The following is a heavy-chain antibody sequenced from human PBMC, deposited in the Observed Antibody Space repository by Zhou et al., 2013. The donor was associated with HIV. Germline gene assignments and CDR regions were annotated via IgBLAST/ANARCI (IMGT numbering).Heavy chain of an antibody. CDR2: IIPMLGIG. Sequence: QVHLVQSGTEVKKPGSSVKVSCKASGGTFSSYAVNWVRQAPGQGLEWMGRIIPMLGIGNYAQKFQGRVTITADKSTSTAYMELSSLRSEDTAVYYCARGTYYYGSGRPYYNYYYMDVWGKGTTVTV. J-gene: IGHJ6*03. CDR1: GGTFSSYA. CDR3: ARGTYYYGSGRPYYNYYYMDV. V-gene: IGHV1-69*04. D-gene: IGHD3-10*01.